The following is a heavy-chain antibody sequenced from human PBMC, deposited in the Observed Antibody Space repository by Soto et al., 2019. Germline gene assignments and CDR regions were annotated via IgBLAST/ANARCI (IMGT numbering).Heavy chain of an antibody. CDR2: IWYDGSNK. CDR1: GFTFSSYG. J-gene: IGHJ6*02. Sequence: GGSLRLSCAASGFTFSSYGMHWVRQAPGKGLEWVAVIWYDGSNKYYADSVKGRFTISRDNSKNTLYLQMNSLRAEDTAVYYCARDVFAVAGLKSDYYYYYGMDVWGQGTTVTVSS. CDR3: ARDVFAVAGLKSDYYYYYGMDV. D-gene: IGHD6-19*01. V-gene: IGHV3-33*01.